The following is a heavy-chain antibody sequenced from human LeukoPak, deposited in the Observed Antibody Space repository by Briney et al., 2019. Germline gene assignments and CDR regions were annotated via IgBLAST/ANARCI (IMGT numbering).Heavy chain of an antibody. V-gene: IGHV3-23*01. Sequence: GGSLRLSCAASGFTFSSHGMNWVRQAPGKGLEWISVISPSADITYYADSVKGRFTISRDNSKNTLYLQMNSLRAEDTAVYYCAAGYSRTYWGQGTLVTVSS. D-gene: IGHD6-13*01. CDR1: GFTFSSHG. J-gene: IGHJ4*02. CDR3: AAGYSRTY. CDR2: ISPSADIT.